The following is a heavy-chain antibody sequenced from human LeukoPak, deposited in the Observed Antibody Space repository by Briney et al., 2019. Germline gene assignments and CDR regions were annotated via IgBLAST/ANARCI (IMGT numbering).Heavy chain of an antibody. J-gene: IGHJ4*02. CDR2: IDRDGTTS. V-gene: IGHV3-74*01. Sequence: GGSLRLSCAASGFSLSSYWMYWVRQAPGKGLVWVSRIDRDGTTSGYADSVRGRFTISRDNAKNTLYLQMNSLRAEDTAVYYCASYTWSYGDDYWGQGTLVTVSS. CDR1: GFSLSSYW. D-gene: IGHD1-20*01. CDR3: ASYTWSYGDDY.